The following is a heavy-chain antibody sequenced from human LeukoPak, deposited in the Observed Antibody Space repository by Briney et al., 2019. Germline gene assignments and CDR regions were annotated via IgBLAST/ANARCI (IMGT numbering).Heavy chain of an antibody. CDR2: IHYSEST. D-gene: IGHD3-3*01. CDR3: PSHTKYNYFDP. J-gene: IGHJ5*02. V-gene: IGHV4-39*01. Sequence: SETLSLTCTVSGGSVISDTYYWGWIRQPPGKWLEWIGSIHYSESTNYTPSLKTRITMSLDTSKHQPSLKLRSVTAADTAVYVCPSHTKYNYFDPWGQGTLVTVSS. CDR1: GGSVISDTYY.